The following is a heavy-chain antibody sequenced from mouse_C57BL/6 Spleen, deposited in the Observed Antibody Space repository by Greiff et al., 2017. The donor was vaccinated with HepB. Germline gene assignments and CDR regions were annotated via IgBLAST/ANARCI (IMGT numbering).Heavy chain of an antibody. CDR3: ASFLDY. J-gene: IGHJ2*01. CDR1: GFTFSSYT. Sequence: EVQGVESGGGLVKPGGSLKLSCAASGFTFSSYTMSWVRQTPEKRLEWVATISGGGGNTYYPDSVKGRFTISRDNAKNTLYLQMSSLRSEDTALYYCASFLDYWGQGTTLTVSS. V-gene: IGHV5-9*01. CDR2: ISGGGGNT.